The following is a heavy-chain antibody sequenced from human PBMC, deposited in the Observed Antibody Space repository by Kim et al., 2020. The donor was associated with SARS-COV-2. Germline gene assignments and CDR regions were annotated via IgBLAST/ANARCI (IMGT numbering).Heavy chain of an antibody. CDR2: IIPIFGTA. D-gene: IGHD5-12*01. J-gene: IGHJ4*02. CDR1: GGTFSSYA. V-gene: IGHV1-69*13. Sequence: SVKVSCKASGGTFSSYAISWVRQAPGQGLEWMGGIIPIFGTANYAQKFQGRVTIPADESTSTAYMELSSLRSEDTAVYYCARGKREMATMRLWGQGTLVTVSS. CDR3: ARGKREMATMRL.